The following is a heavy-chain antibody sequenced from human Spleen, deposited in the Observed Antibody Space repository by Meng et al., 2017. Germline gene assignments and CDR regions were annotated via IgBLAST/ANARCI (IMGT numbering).Heavy chain of an antibody. D-gene: IGHD6-13*01. Sequence: GESLKISCVASGFTFSSYAMHWVRQAPGKGLEWVAVISYDGSNKYYADSVKGRFTISRDNSKNTLYLQMNSLRAEDTAVYYCARELHGTGYSSSWTGAFDIWGQGTMVTVSS. CDR1: GFTFSSYA. V-gene: IGHV3-30*01. CDR3: ARELHGTGYSSSWTGAFDI. J-gene: IGHJ3*02. CDR2: ISYDGSNK.